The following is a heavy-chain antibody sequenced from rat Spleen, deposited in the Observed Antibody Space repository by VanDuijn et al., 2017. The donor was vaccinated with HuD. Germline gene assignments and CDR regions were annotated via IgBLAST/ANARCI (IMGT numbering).Heavy chain of an antibody. CDR2: ISSDGDNT. D-gene: IGHD1-12*01. CDR3: ATSPYYWYFDF. CDR1: GFTFSDYN. V-gene: IGHV5S13*01. J-gene: IGHJ1*01. Sequence: EVKLVETGGGLVQPGRSLKLSCVASGFTFSDYNMAWVRQAPTKGLEWVATISSDGDNTYYRDSVKGRFSISRDNAKNTQYLQMDSLRSEDTATYYCATSPYYWYFDFWGPGTMVTVSS.